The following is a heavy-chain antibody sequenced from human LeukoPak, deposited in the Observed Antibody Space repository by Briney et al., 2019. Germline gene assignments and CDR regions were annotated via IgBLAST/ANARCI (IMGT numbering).Heavy chain of an antibody. D-gene: IGHD6-13*01. V-gene: IGHV3-23*01. CDR2: ISGSGGST. CDR3: AKDQEQQLVPDYYYGMDV. J-gene: IGHJ6*02. CDR1: GFTFSSYA. Sequence: GGSLRLSCAASGFTFSSYAMSWVRQAPGKGLEWVSAISGSGGSTYYADSVKGRFTISRDNSKNTLYLQMNSLRAEDTAVYYCAKDQEQQLVPDYYYGMDVWGQGTTVTASS.